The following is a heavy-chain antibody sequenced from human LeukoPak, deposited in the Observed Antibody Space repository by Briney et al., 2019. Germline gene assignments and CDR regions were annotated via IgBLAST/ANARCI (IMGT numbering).Heavy chain of an antibody. D-gene: IGHD5-24*01. CDR1: GFTFSSYA. CDR2: ISNSRTT. Sequence: PGGSLRLSCAASGFTFSSYAMYWVRQAPGKGLEWVSAISNSRTTYYADSVKGRFTISRDNSKNTLYLQMNSLRAEDTALYYCAKGGRDTDYWGQGTLVTVSS. V-gene: IGHV3-23*01. CDR3: AKGGRDTDY. J-gene: IGHJ4*02.